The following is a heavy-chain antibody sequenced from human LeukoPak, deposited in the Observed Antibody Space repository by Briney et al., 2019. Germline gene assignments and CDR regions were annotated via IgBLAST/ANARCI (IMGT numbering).Heavy chain of an antibody. D-gene: IGHD6-19*01. Sequence: GESLKISCQGSGYSFTTYWIGWVRQMPGKGLEWMGIIYPGDSDTRYSPSFQGQVTISADKSISTAYLQWSSLKASDTAMYYCARRKGIAVGDIDYWGQGTLVTVSS. CDR1: GYSFTTYW. J-gene: IGHJ4*02. CDR3: ARRKGIAVGDIDY. CDR2: IYPGDSDT. V-gene: IGHV5-51*03.